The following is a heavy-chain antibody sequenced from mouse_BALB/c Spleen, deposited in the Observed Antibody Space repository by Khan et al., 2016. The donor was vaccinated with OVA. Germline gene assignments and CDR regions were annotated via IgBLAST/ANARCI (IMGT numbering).Heavy chain of an antibody. D-gene: IGHD2-13*01. CDR2: INPYTGDP. V-gene: IGHV9-3-1*01. J-gene: IGHJ1*01. CDR1: GYTFTNYG. Sequence: QIQLMQSGPELKKPGETVKISCKASGYTFTNYGINWVKQAPGKGLKWIGWINPYTGDPTYADDFKGRFTLSLETSSSTAYLQINSLKNEDSASYFCARGGDGYFDVWGAGTPVTVSS. CDR3: ARGGDGYFDV.